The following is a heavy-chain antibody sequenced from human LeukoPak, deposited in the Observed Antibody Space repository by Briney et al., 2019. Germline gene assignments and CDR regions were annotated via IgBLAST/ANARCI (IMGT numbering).Heavy chain of an antibody. CDR2: INPNSGGT. CDR1: GYTFTGYY. V-gene: IGHV1-2*02. CDR3: ARLMRYYDFWSGDYYGMDV. D-gene: IGHD3-3*01. J-gene: IGHJ6*02. Sequence: ASVKVSCKASGYTFTGYYMHWMRQAPGQGLEWMGWINPNSGGTNYAQKFQGRVTMTRDTSISTAYMELSRLRSDDTAVYYCARLMRYYDFWSGDYYGMDVWGQGTTVTFSS.